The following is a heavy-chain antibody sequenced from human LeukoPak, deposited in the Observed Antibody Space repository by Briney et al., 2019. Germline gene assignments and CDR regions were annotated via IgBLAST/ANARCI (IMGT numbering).Heavy chain of an antibody. CDR2: MSYDGSEI. D-gene: IGHD3-22*01. V-gene: IGHV3-30*04. CDR3: ARVPVVVITTYYFDY. Sequence: GGSLRLSCVVSGSTFSSYAMHWVRQSPGKGLEWVALMSYDGSEIYYTDSVKGRFTISRDNSKNTLYLQMNSLRAEDTAVYYCARVPVVVITTYYFDYWGQGTLVTVSS. CDR1: GSTFSSYA. J-gene: IGHJ4*02.